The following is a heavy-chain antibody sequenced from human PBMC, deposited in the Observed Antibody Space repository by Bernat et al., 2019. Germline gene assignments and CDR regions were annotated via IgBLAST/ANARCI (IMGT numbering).Heavy chain of an antibody. Sequence: QVQLVESGGGVVQPGRSLRLSCAASGFTFSSYGMHWVRQAPGKGLEGVAVIWYDGSNKYYADSVKGRFTISRDNSKNTLYLQMNSLRAEDTAVYYCARDLGSPYSGSYYLTYDYWGQGTLVTVSS. CDR2: IWYDGSNK. CDR3: ARDLGSPYSGSYYLTYDY. CDR1: GFTFSSYG. D-gene: IGHD1-26*01. V-gene: IGHV3-33*01. J-gene: IGHJ4*02.